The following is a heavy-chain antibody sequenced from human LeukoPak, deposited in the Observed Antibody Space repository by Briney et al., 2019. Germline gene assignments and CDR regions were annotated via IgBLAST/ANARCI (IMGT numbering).Heavy chain of an antibody. CDR2: IYYSGST. CDR1: GGSISSYY. Sequence: SETLSLTCTVSGGSISSYYWSWIRQPPGKGLEWIGYIYYSGSTNYNPSLKSRVTISVDTSKNQFSLKLSSVTAADTAVYYCARYNAQFWSGYYTSSYFQHWGQGTLVTVSS. J-gene: IGHJ1*01. V-gene: IGHV4-59*01. D-gene: IGHD3-3*01. CDR3: ARYNAQFWSGYYTSSYFQH.